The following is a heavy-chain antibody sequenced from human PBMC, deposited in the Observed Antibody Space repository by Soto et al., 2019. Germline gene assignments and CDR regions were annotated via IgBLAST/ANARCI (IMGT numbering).Heavy chain of an antibody. CDR3: ARDGTYYYDSSGYRPPAY. CDR2: ISVYSGNT. D-gene: IGHD3-22*01. V-gene: IGHV1-18*01. J-gene: IGHJ4*02. CDR1: GYTFSNYG. Sequence: ASVKVSCKASGYTFSNYGTSWVRQAPGQGLEWMGWISVYSGNTNYAEKVQGRITMTTDTSTSTAYLDLRSLRSDDTAVYYCARDGTYYYDSSGYRPPAYWGQGTLVTVSS.